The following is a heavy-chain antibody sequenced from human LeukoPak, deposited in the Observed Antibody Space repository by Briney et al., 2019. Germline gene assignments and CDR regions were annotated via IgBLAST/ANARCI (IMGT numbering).Heavy chain of an antibody. J-gene: IGHJ4*02. CDR3: ASIRFLEWLSDHY. Sequence: PSETLSLTCAVYGGSFNIYYWSWIRQPPGKGLEWIGEINHRGSTNYNPSLKSRVTTSLDTSKNQFSLNLSSVTAADTAVYYCASIRFLEWLSDHYWGQGTLVTVSS. CDR1: GGSFNIYY. V-gene: IGHV4-34*01. D-gene: IGHD3-3*01. CDR2: INHRGST.